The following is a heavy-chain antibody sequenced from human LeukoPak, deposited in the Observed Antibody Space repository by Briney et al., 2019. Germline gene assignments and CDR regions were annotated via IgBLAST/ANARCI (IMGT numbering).Heavy chain of an antibody. D-gene: IGHD3-16*01. CDR1: GGSISSYY. J-gene: IGHJ4*02. V-gene: IGHV4-59*01. Sequence: PSETLSPTCTVSGGSISSYYWSWIRQPPGKGLEWIGYIYYSGSTNYNPSLKSRVTISVDTSKNQFSLKLSSVTAADTAVYYCARGSDTGGGPYFDYWGQGTLVTVSS. CDR2: IYYSGST. CDR3: ARGSDTGGGPYFDY.